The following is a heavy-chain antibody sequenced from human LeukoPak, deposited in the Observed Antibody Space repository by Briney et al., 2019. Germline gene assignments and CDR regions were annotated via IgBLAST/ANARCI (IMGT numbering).Heavy chain of an antibody. D-gene: IGHD6-6*01. Sequence: GESLKISCQGSGYSFTTYWIGWVRQMPGKGLEWVGIIYPGDSDTKYSPAFQGQVTISADKSINTAYLQWSSLKASGTAMYYCARHRSSSDLFDYWGQGALVTVSS. V-gene: IGHV5-51*01. J-gene: IGHJ4*02. CDR3: ARHRSSSDLFDY. CDR1: GYSFTTYW. CDR2: IYPGDSDT.